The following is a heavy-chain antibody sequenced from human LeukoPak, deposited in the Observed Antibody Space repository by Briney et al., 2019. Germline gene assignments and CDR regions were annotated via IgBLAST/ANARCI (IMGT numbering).Heavy chain of an antibody. D-gene: IGHD3-10*01. CDR1: GGSISSHY. J-gene: IGHJ4*02. V-gene: IGHV4-59*11. CDR3: AREIRGFDY. CDR2: IYYSGST. Sequence: SETLSLTCTVSGGSISSHYWSWIRQPPGKGLEWTGYIYYSGSTNYNPSLKSRVTISVDTSKNQFSLKLSSVTAADTAVYYCAREIRGFDYWGQGTLVTVSS.